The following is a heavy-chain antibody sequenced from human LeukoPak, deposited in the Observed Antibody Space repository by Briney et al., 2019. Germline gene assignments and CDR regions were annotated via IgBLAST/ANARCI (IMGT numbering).Heavy chain of an antibody. CDR3: AKVRSGPTLDY. V-gene: IGHV3-23*01. CDR2: ISGSGGST. J-gene: IGHJ4*02. D-gene: IGHD3-3*01. CDR1: GFTYSSYG. Sequence: GGSLRLSCAASGFTYSSYGMHWVRQAPGKGLEWVSAISGSGGSTYYADSVKGRFTISRDNSKNTLYLQMNSLRAEDTAVYYCAKVRSGPTLDYWGQGTLVTVSS.